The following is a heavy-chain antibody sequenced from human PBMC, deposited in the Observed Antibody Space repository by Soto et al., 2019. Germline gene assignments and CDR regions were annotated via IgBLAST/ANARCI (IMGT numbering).Heavy chain of an antibody. CDR1: GDSISSSVW. J-gene: IGHJ4*02. CDR3: ARKAWVRFDY. D-gene: IGHD7-27*01. V-gene: IGHV4-4*02. Sequence: SETLSLTCAVSGDSISSSVWWTWVRQPPGKGLEWIGEVFHTGNTNYNPSLKSRVSVDKSTNEFSLKVTSVTAADTAIYYCARKAWVRFDYWGQGALVTVSS. CDR2: VFHTGNT.